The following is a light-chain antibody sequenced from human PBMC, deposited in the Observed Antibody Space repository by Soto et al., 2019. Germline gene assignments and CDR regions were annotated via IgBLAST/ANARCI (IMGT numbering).Light chain of an antibody. CDR1: LNDIGSYDY. V-gene: IGLV2-14*01. J-gene: IGLJ2*01. CDR2: EVS. CDR3: TSFARGISIL. Sequence: QSALTQPASVSGSPGQWITISCTGSLNDIGSYDYVSWYQQHPGKAPKLIISEVSNRPSGVSNRFSGSKSGNAASLTISGLQAEDEADYYCTSFARGISILFGGGTKLTVL.